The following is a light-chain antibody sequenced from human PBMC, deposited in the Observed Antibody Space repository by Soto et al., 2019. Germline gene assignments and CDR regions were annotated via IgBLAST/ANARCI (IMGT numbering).Light chain of an antibody. Sequence: QSVLTQPASMSGSPGQSITISCTGTSSDVGDYHYVSWYQLHPGKAPKLLIYDVTIRPSGVSNRFSGSKSGNTASLTISGXXXXDXXDYYCNSYSSGSTPYFFGTGTKLTVL. CDR2: DVT. V-gene: IGLV2-14*03. CDR3: NSYSSGSTPYF. CDR1: SSDVGDYHY. J-gene: IGLJ1*01.